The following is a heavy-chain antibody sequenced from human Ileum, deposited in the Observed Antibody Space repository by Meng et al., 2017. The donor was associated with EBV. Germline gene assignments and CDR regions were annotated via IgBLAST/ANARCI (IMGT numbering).Heavy chain of an antibody. CDR1: GFTFSSYA. CDR2: ISGSGGST. J-gene: IGHJ4*02. D-gene: IGHD1-14*01. CDR3: AKDSSPLIREPDY. Sequence: EGQLLESGGGLVQPGGSCRLSCAAYGFTFSSYAMSWVRQAPGKGLEWVSAISGSGGSTYYADSVKGRFTISRDNSKNTLYLQMNSLRAEDTAVYYCAKDSSPLIREPDYWGQGTLVTASS. V-gene: IGHV3-23*01.